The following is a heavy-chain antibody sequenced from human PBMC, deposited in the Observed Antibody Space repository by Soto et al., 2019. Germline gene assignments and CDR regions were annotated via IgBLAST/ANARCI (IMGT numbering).Heavy chain of an antibody. Sequence: GGSLRLSCAASGFTFSNYAMSWVRQAPGKGLEWVSAISGSGGSTYYADSVTGRFTISRDNSKNTLFLQMNSLRAEDTAVYFCAKRPVLAAISLLHHLAYWGQGTLVTVSS. D-gene: IGHD3-3*02. CDR2: ISGSGGST. J-gene: IGHJ4*02. CDR3: AKRPVLAAISLLHHLAY. V-gene: IGHV3-23*01. CDR1: GFTFSNYA.